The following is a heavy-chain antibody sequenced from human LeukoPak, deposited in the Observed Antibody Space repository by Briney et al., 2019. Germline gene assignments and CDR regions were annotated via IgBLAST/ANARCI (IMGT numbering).Heavy chain of an antibody. CDR3: AKHRSGYYDAFDF. D-gene: IGHD3-22*01. Sequence: PGGSLRLSCAASGFTFVNFDMSWVRQAPGKGLEYVSSISGSRGSTYYADSVKGRFTVSRDISTDTVYLQMNSLRAEDTAVYYCAKHRSGYYDAFDFWGQGTLVTVSS. CDR2: ISGSRGST. J-gene: IGHJ3*01. V-gene: IGHV3-23*01. CDR1: GFTFVNFD.